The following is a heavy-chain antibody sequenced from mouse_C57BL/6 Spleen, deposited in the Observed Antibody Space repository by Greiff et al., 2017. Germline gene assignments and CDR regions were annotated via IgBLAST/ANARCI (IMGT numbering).Heavy chain of an antibody. CDR1: GFTFSSYA. D-gene: IGHD4-1*01. J-gene: IGHJ1*03. Sequence: EVLLVESGGGLVKPGGSLKLSCAASGFTFSSYAMSWVRQTPEKRLEWVATISDGGSYTYYPDNVKGRFTISRDNAKNNLYLQMSHLKSEDTAVYYCARASWDERYVDVWGTGTTVTVSS. CDR2: ISDGGSYT. V-gene: IGHV5-4*01. CDR3: ARASWDERYVDV.